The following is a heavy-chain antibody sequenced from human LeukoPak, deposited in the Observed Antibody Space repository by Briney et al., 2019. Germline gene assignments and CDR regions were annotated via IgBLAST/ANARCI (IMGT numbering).Heavy chain of an antibody. CDR3: ARGSSSWGEIDY. D-gene: IGHD6-13*01. J-gene: IGHJ4*02. V-gene: IGHV4-34*01. Sequence: SETLSLTCAVYGGSFSGYYWSWIRQPPGKGLEWIGEINHSGSTNYNPSLKSRVTISVDTSKNQFSLKLSSVTAADTAVYYCARGSSSWGEIDYWGQGTLVTVSS. CDR2: INHSGST. CDR1: GGSFSGYY.